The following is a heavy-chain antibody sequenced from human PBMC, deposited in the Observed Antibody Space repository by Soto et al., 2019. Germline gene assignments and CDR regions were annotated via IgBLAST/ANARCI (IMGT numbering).Heavy chain of an antibody. CDR2: IKSKTDGGTT. J-gene: IGHJ4*02. V-gene: IGHV3-15*07. CDR1: GFTFSSYS. D-gene: IGHD3-22*01. Sequence: GGSLRLSCAASGFTFSSYSLNWVRQAPGKGLEWVGRIKSKTDGGTTDYAAPVKGRFTISRDDSKNTLYLQMNSLKTEDTAVYYCTTDPVTMIVVVPSSGWGQGTLVTVSS. CDR3: TTDPVTMIVVVPSSG.